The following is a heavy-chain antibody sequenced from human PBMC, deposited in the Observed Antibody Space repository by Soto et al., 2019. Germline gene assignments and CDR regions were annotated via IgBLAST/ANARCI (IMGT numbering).Heavy chain of an antibody. Sequence: PGGSLRLSCAVAGYTFANHWMHWVRQAPGKGLEWVSRMNSDGSLINCADSVKGRFTVSRDNARNTLYLQMNSLRVEDTAVYYCATAEVDYWGPGTLVTVSS. J-gene: IGHJ4*02. V-gene: IGHV3-74*01. CDR2: MNSDGSLI. CDR1: GYTFANHW. CDR3: ATAEVDY.